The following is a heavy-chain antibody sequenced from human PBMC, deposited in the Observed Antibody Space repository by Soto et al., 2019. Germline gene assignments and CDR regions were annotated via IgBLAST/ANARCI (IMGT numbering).Heavy chain of an antibody. V-gene: IGHV1-18*04. CDR3: ARVGRGPYYDSSGYFDY. CDR1: GYTFTSYG. CDR2: ISAYNGNT. D-gene: IGHD3-22*01. J-gene: IGHJ4*02. Sequence: QVQLVQSGAEVKKPGASVRVSCKASGYTFTSYGISWVRQAPGQGLEGMGWISAYNGNTNYAQKLQGRVTMTTDTSTSTAYMELRSLRSDDTAVYYCARVGRGPYYDSSGYFDYWGQGTLVTVSS.